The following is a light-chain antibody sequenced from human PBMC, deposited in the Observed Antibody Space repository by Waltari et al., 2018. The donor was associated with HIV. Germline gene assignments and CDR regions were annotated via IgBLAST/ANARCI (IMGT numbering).Light chain of an antibody. J-gene: IGKJ2*01. Sequence: DIVMTQSPLSLPVTPGEPASISCRSSQSLLHSNGYKYLVWHLQTPGQSPQLLSYFGSNRASGAPGRFSGSGSGTDFTLKIRRVEAEDVGVYYGMQALQTPLYTFGQGTKLEIK. CDR2: FGS. V-gene: IGKV2-28*01. CDR3: MQALQTPLYT. CDR1: QSLLHSNGYKY.